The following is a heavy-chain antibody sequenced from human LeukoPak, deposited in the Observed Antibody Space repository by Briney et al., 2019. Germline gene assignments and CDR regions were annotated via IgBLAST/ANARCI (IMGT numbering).Heavy chain of an antibody. J-gene: IGHJ4*02. Sequence: GGSLRLSCVASDFTIDFYWMTWVRHAPGKGLEWLANILPDGSQKYYVDSVKGRFTISRDNPKNSLYLQINNLRAEDTAVYYCGRLAHNAWYAIDFWGQGTLVTVSS. D-gene: IGHD2-8*01. V-gene: IGHV3-7*01. CDR1: DFTIDFYW. CDR2: ILPDGSQK. CDR3: GRLAHNAWYAIDF.